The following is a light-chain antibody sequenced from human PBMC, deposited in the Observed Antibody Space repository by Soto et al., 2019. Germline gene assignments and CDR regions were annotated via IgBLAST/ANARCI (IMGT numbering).Light chain of an antibody. J-gene: IGLJ2*01. V-gene: IGLV2-8*01. CDR1: SSDVGAYNY. CDR3: CSYAVGNTVV. CDR2: EVI. Sequence: QSALTQPPSASGSPGQSVTISCTGTSSDVGAYNYVSWYQQYPGEAPKLMIYEVIKRPSGVPDRFSGSKSGNTASLTVSGLQADDDADYYCCSYAVGNTVVFGGGTKVTVL.